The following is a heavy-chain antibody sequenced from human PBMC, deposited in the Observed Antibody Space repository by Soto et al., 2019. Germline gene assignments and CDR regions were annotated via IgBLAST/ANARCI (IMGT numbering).Heavy chain of an antibody. Sequence: SETLSLTCTVSGCSISSHYWSWIRQPPGKGLEWIGYIYYSGSTKFNPSLKSRVTISLDTSKNQFSLKLSSVTAADTAVYYCARQGCEVSGGYCWPNWFDPWGKGTLVTVGS. J-gene: IGHJ5*02. CDR2: IYYSGST. CDR1: GCSISSHY. V-gene: IGHV4-59*08. CDR3: ARQGCEVSGGYCWPNWFDP. D-gene: IGHD3-10*01.